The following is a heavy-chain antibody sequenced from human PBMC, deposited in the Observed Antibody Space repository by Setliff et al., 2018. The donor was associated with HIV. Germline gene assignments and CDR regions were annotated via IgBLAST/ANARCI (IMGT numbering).Heavy chain of an antibody. CDR1: GYTFTSKH. J-gene: IGHJ4*02. CDR3: ARGVGAAGDY. Sequence: ASVKVSCKASGYTFTSKHINWVRQTTGQGLEWLGWMDPSSAATGYAQKFQGRVTLTRDTSINTAYMELSSLTSDDTAVYYCARGVGAAGDYWGQGTQVTVSS. CDR2: MDPSSAAT. V-gene: IGHV1-8*01. D-gene: IGHD1-26*01.